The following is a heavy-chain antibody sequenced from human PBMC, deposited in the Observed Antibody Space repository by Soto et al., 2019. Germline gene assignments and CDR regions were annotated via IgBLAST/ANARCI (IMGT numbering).Heavy chain of an antibody. Sequence: SGPTLVNPTQTLTLTCTFSGFSLSTSGMGVSWIRQPPGKALEWLALIDWDDDKYYRTSLKTRLTISQHTSNNQVVLTMTNMDPVDTATSYCARIPQRYQGYYYGMDVWGQGTTVTVSS. J-gene: IGHJ6*02. CDR2: IDWDDDK. CDR1: GFSLSTSGMG. CDR3: ARIPQRYQGYYYGMDV. V-gene: IGHV2-70*01. D-gene: IGHD2-2*01.